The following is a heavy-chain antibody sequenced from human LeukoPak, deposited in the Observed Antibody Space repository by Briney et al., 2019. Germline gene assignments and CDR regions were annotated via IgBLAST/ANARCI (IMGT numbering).Heavy chain of an antibody. CDR3: ARSYGCSSGWYGAYYFDY. J-gene: IGHJ4*02. V-gene: IGHV4-59*01. Sequence: KPSETLSLTCTVSGGSISSYYWSWIRQPPGKGLEWIGYVYYSGSTNYNPSLKSRVTLLVDTSKNQFSLSLSSVTAADTAVYYCARSYGCSSGWYGAYYFDYWGQGTLVTVSS. CDR1: GGSISSYY. CDR2: VYYSGST. D-gene: IGHD6-19*01.